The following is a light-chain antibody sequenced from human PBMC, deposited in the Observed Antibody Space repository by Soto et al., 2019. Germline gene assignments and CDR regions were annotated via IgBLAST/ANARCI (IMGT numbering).Light chain of an antibody. Sequence: EIVLTQSPATLSLSPGERATLSCRASQSVSSYLAWYQQKPGQAPRLLIYDASNRATGIPARFSGSGSGTDFTLTISSLEPEDFAVYYCQQRSNLPSRPFGQGTKLEIK. CDR3: QQRSNLPSRP. V-gene: IGKV3-11*01. CDR2: DAS. CDR1: QSVSSY. J-gene: IGKJ2*01.